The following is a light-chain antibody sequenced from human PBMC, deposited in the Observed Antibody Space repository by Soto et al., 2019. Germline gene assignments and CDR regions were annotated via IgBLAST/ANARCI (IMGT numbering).Light chain of an antibody. CDR1: QGISSY. CDR2: AAS. V-gene: IGKV1-9*01. CDR3: QQLNSYPPT. Sequence: IQLTQSPSSLSASVGDRVTITCRASQGISSYLDWYQQKPGKAPKLLIYAASTVQSGVPSRFSGSGSGTDFTLTISSLQPEDFATYYCQQLNSYPPTFGPGTKVDI. J-gene: IGKJ3*01.